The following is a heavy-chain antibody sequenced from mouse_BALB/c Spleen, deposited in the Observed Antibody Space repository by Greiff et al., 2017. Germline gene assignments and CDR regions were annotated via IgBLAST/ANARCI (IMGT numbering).Heavy chain of an antibody. CDR2: IWTGGGT. Sequence: VQLQQSGPGLVAPSQSLSITCTVSGFSLTSYDISWIRQPPGKGLEWLGVIWTGGGTNYNSAFMSRLSISKDNSKSQVFLKMNSLQTDDTAIYYCVREYYGSSYDAMDYWGQGTSVTVSS. J-gene: IGHJ4*01. V-gene: IGHV2-9-2*01. D-gene: IGHD1-1*01. CDR1: GFSLTSYD. CDR3: VREYYGSSYDAMDY.